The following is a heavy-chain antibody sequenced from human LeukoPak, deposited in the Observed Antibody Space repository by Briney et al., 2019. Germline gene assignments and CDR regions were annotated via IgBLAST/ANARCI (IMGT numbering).Heavy chain of an antibody. D-gene: IGHD3-3*01. Sequence: GASVKVSCKASGYTFTSYGISWVRQAPGQELEWMGWISAYNGNTNYAQKLQGRVTMTTDTSTSTAYMELRSLRSDDTAVYYCARVELRFLEWLLFRYYYGMDVWGQGTTVTVSS. CDR1: GYTFTSYG. V-gene: IGHV1-18*01. CDR2: ISAYNGNT. CDR3: ARVELRFLEWLLFRYYYGMDV. J-gene: IGHJ6*02.